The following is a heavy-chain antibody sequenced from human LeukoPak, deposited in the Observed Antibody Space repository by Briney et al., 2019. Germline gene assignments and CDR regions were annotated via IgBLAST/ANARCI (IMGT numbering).Heavy chain of an antibody. CDR1: GYSISSGYY. D-gene: IGHD3-3*01. J-gene: IGHJ5*02. CDR2: IYHSGST. V-gene: IGHV4-38-2*02. Sequence: SETLSLTCTVSGYSISSGYYWGWIRQPPGKGLEWIGSIYHSGSTYYNPSLKSRVTISVDTSKNQFSLKLSSVTAADTAVYYCASGGWFDPWGQGTLVTVSS. CDR3: ASGGWFDP.